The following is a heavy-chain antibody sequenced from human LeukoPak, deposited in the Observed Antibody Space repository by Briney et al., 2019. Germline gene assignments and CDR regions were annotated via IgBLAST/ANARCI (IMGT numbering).Heavy chain of an antibody. Sequence: PSETLSLTCAVYGESFSGYYWSWIRQPPGKGLEWIGEINHSGSTNYNPSLKSRVTISADTSKNQFSLKVSSVTAADTAVYYCARRPPALGAFDIWGQGTMVSVSS. D-gene: IGHD6-6*01. CDR1: GESFSGYY. CDR2: INHSGST. CDR3: ARRPPALGAFDI. J-gene: IGHJ3*02. V-gene: IGHV4-34*01.